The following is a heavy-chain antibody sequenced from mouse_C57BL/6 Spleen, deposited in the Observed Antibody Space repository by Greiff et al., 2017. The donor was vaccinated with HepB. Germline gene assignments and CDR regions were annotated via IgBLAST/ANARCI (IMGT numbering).Heavy chain of an antibody. V-gene: IGHV1-69*01. J-gene: IGHJ4*01. CDR2: IDPSDSYT. CDR1: GYTFTSYW. D-gene: IGHD1-1*01. CDR3: ARRRTVVAPMDY. Sequence: QSCKASGYTFTSYWMHWVKQRPGQGLEWIGEIDPSDSYTNYNQKFKGKSTLTVDKSSSTAYMQLSSLTSEDSAVYYCARRRTVVAPMDYWGQGTSVTVSS.